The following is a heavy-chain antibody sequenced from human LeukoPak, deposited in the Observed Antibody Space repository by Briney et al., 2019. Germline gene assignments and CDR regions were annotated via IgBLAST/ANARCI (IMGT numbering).Heavy chain of an antibody. V-gene: IGHV3-74*01. D-gene: IGHD5-18*01. Sequence: PGGSLRLSCAPSGFTFSSYWMHCVRHAPGKGLVCVSRINSDGSSTSYADSVKGRLTISRDNAKNTLYLQMNSLRAEDTAVYYCARGRSYGPLDYWGQGTLVTVSS. CDR1: GFTFSSYW. CDR2: INSDGSST. J-gene: IGHJ4*02. CDR3: ARGRSYGPLDY.